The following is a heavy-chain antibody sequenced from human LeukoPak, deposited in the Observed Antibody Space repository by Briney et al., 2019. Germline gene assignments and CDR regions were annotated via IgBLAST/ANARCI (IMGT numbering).Heavy chain of an antibody. J-gene: IGHJ5*02. CDR2: IYYSGST. Sequence: PSETLSLTCTVSGGSISSYYWSWIRQPPGKGLEWIGYIYYSGSTNYNPSLKSRVTISVDTSKNQFSLKLSSVTAADTAVYYCARLYLLVGATETWFDPWGQGTLVTVSS. V-gene: IGHV4-59*08. D-gene: IGHD1-26*01. CDR1: GGSISSYY. CDR3: ARLYLLVGATETWFDP.